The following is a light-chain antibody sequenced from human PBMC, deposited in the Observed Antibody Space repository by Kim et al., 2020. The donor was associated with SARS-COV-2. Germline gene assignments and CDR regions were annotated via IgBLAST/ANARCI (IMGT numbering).Light chain of an antibody. V-gene: IGKV1-39*01. J-gene: IGKJ3*01. CDR1: QSISSH. CDR3: QQSYITPFT. CDR2: AAS. Sequence: DIQMTQSPSSLSASVGDRVTITCRTSQSISSHLNWFHQKPGRAPKLLIYAASTLQGGVPSRFSGSGSETDFTLTISSLQPEDFATYFCQQSYITPFTFGPGTKVDIK.